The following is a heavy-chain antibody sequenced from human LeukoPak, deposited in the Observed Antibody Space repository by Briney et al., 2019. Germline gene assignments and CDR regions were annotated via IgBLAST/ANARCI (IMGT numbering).Heavy chain of an antibody. J-gene: IGHJ5*02. Sequence: ASVKVSCKASGYSFTSYGINWVRQAPGQGLEWMGWVSADNGNTAYAQKFQGRVSITTDTSTTTAYMELRSLRSDDTAVYYCARDPRLIAVAGANWFDPWGQGTLVTVSS. CDR1: GYSFTSYG. V-gene: IGHV1-18*01. D-gene: IGHD6-19*01. CDR2: VSADNGNT. CDR3: ARDPRLIAVAGANWFDP.